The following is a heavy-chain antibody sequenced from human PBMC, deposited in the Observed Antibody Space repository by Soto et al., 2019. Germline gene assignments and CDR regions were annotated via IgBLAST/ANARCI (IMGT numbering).Heavy chain of an antibody. Sequence: VGSLRLSCAASGFTFSSYSMNWVRQAPGKGLEWVSSISSSSSYIYYADSVKGRFTISRDNAKNSLYLQMNSLRAEDTAVYYCARDSIQIGYCSSTSCLTPPYYFDYWGQGTLVTVSS. V-gene: IGHV3-21*01. J-gene: IGHJ4*02. CDR3: ARDSIQIGYCSSTSCLTPPYYFDY. CDR1: GFTFSSYS. D-gene: IGHD2-2*01. CDR2: ISSSSSYI.